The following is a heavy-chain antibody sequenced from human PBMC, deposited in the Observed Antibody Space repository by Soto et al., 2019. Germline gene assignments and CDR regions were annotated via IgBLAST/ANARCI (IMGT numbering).Heavy chain of an antibody. Sequence: GGSLRLSCAASGFTFSSYWMSWVRQAPGKGLEWVANIKQDGSEKYYVDSVKGRFTISRDNAKNSLYLQMNSLRAEDTAVYYCAREPFGELYDDAFDIWGQGTMVTVSS. CDR2: IKQDGSEK. V-gene: IGHV3-7*01. CDR1: GFTFSSYW. CDR3: AREPFGELYDDAFDI. J-gene: IGHJ3*02. D-gene: IGHD3-10*01.